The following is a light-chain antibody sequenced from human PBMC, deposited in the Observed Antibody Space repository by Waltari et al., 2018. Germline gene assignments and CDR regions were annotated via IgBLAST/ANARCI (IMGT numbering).Light chain of an antibody. J-gene: IGLJ1*01. V-gene: IGLV2-23*02. CDR3: CSFTSSSTYV. CDR1: ISDIGLFKV. CDR2: EVN. Sequence: QSALTQPASVSASPGQSITVSCSGSISDIGLFKVVSWFPQYPGKPPRLIIYEVNKRPPGISDRFSATKSGNVASLTISGLQADDEADYYCCSFTSSSTYVFGSGTTVTVL.